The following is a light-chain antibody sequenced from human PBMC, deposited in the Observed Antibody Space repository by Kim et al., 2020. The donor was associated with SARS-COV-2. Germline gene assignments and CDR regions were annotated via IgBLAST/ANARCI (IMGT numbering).Light chain of an antibody. V-gene: IGLV6-57*03. CDR1: SGSIDDNY. CDR2: EDD. Sequence: GKTVTISCTRSSGSIDDNYVQWYQQRPGGVPTTVIYEDDQRPSGVSDRFSGSIDNSPNSASLTISGLRTEDEADYYCQSYNRDNVIFGGGTKLTVL. CDR3: QSYNRDNVI. J-gene: IGLJ2*01.